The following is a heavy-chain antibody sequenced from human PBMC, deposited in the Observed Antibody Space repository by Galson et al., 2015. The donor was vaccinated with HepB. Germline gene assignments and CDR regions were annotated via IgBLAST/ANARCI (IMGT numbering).Heavy chain of an antibody. CDR2: IIPIFGTA. J-gene: IGHJ6*03. Sequence: SVKVSCKASGGTFSSYAISWVRQAPGQGLEWMGGIIPIFGTANYAQKFQGRVTITADESTSTAYMELSSMRSEDTAVYYCARDRGYDFWSGYNTNYYYYYMDVWGKGTTVTVSS. CDR3: ARDRGYDFWSGYNTNYYYYYMDV. V-gene: IGHV1-69*13. D-gene: IGHD3-3*01. CDR1: GGTFSSYA.